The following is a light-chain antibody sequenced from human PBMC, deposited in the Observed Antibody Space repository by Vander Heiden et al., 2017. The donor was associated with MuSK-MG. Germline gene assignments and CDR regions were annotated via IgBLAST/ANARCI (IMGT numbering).Light chain of an antibody. CDR2: GAS. J-gene: IGKJ2*03. CDR1: QSVSITC. Sequence: EVVLTHSPGTRSWSPGETAILSCRASQSVSITCLASYQQRPCSAPRLLIYGASSRATGIPAMFSGSGSGTAFTLPISRLVPEDFAVYFCQQYDGSHGYSFGQGTKLQIK. V-gene: IGKV3-20*01. CDR3: QQYDGSHGYS.